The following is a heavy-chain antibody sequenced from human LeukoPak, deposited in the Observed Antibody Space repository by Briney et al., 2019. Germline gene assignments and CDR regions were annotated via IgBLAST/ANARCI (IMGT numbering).Heavy chain of an antibody. V-gene: IGHV3-48*04. CDR1: GFTFNTYG. J-gene: IGHJ4*02. CDR3: ARGLLVVDDY. CDR2: ISSSGSTI. D-gene: IGHD3-22*01. Sequence: GGSLRLSCAASGFTFNTYGMHWVRQAPGKGLEWVSYISSSGSTIYYADSVKGRFTISRDNAKNSLYLQMNSLRAEDTAVYYCARGLLVVDDYWGQGTLVTVSS.